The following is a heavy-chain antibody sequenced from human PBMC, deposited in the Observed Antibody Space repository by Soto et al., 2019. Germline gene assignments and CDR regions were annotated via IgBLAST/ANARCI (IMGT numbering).Heavy chain of an antibody. CDR1: GYTFSGHY. V-gene: IGHV1-2*02. CDR3: ARGLYISPAYFFDS. Sequence: QVQLVQSGAEVRKPGASVKVSCNVTGYTFSGHYLHWVRQAPGQGLEWMGWINPKSGGTNYAQKFQDRVTMTADTSVSAASMELTSLRYDDTAVFYFARGLYISPAYFFDSWGHGTLVTVSS. J-gene: IGHJ4*01. CDR2: INPKSGGT.